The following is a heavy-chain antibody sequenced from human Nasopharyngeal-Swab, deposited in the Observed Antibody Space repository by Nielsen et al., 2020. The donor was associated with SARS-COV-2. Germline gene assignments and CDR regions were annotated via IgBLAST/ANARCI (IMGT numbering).Heavy chain of an antibody. D-gene: IGHD3-16*01. V-gene: IGHV3-74*01. Sequence: GGSLRLSCVASGFTFSSYSMYWVRQAPGQGLVCVSQINVDGSSINCADSVKGRFTTSRDNAKNTLYLQMNSLRAEDTAVYYCTRNHPGLGIWGQGTVVTVSS. CDR3: TRNHPGLGI. CDR1: GFTFSSYS. J-gene: IGHJ3*02. CDR2: INVDGSSI.